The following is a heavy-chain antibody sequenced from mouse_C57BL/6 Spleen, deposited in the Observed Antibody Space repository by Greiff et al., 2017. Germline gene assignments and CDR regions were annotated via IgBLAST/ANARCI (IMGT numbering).Heavy chain of an antibody. CDR2: IRNKANNHAT. CDR3: TRRTIVYYYAMDY. V-gene: IGHV6-6*01. J-gene: IGHJ4*01. CDR1: GFTFSDAW. Sequence: EVKLMESGGGLVQPGGSMKLSCAASGFTFSDAWMDWVRQSPEKGLEWVAEIRNKANNHATYYAESVKGRFTISRDDSKSSVYLQMNSLRAEDTGIYYCTRRTIVYYYAMDYWGQGTSVTVSS.